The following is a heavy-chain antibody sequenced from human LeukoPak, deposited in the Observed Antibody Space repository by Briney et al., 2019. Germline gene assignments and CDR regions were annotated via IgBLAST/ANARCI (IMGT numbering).Heavy chain of an antibody. J-gene: IGHJ4*02. CDR2: IYYSGST. D-gene: IGHD3-16*01. V-gene: IGHV4-59*01. Sequence: PSETLSLTCTVSGGSISSYYWSWIRQPPGKGLEWIGYIYYSGSTNYNPSLKSRVTISVDTSKNQFSLKLSSVTAADTAVYYCASGEVADYFDYWGQGTLVTVSS. CDR3: ASGEVADYFDY. CDR1: GGSISSYY.